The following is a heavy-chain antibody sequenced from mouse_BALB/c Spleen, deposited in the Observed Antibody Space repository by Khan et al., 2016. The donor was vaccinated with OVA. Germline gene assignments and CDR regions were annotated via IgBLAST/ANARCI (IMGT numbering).Heavy chain of an antibody. J-gene: IGHJ3*01. Sequence: EVQLQESGPGLVKPSQSLSLTCTVTGYSITSDYAWNWIRQFPGNKLEWMGYISYSGRTTYTPSLKSRISITRDTSTNPFFLQLNSVNTEDTATYYCVRGRAYWGQGTLVTVSA. CDR1: GYSITSDYA. D-gene: IGHD3-3*01. V-gene: IGHV3-2*02. CDR3: VRGRAY. CDR2: ISYSGRT.